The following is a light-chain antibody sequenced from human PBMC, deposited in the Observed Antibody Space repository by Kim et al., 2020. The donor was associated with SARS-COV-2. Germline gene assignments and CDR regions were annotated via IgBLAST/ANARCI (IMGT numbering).Light chain of an antibody. J-gene: IGLJ3*02. CDR3: QSYDSSNRV. CDR1: SGSNGSNE. V-gene: IGLV6-57*03. Sequence: KTVPLSGARSSGSNGSNEGQWYQLRPGSAPATVIYEDNQRPAGVPDRFSGSIDSSSNSASLTISGLETEGEADYYCQSYDSSNRVFGGGTQLTVL. CDR2: EDN.